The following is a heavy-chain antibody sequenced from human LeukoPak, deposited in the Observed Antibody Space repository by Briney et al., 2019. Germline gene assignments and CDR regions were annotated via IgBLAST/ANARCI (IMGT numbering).Heavy chain of an antibody. CDR2: IYYSGST. D-gene: IGHD3-3*01. J-gene: IGHJ4*02. V-gene: IGHV4-39*07. CDR1: GGSISSSSYY. CDR3: ARRGRFLEWLLLYYFDY. Sequence: SETLSLTCTVSGGSISSSSYYWGWIRQPPGKGLEWIGTIYYSGSTNYNPSLKSRVTISVDTSKSQFSLKLSSVTAADTAVYYCARRGRFLEWLLLYYFDYWGQGTLVTVSS.